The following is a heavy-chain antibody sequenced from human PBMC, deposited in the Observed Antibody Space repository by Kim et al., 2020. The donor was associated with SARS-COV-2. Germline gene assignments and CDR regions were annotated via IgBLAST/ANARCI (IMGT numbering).Heavy chain of an antibody. Sequence: SETLSLTCTVSGVSISNGAFYWTWIRQHPGKGLEGLGSIYSTGSTYYNPSLRSRLSISLDKSKNQFSLNLTSVTAADTAMYYCARPLRGGVGGGLSWGQGSLVTVSS. CDR3: ARPLRGGVGGGLS. V-gene: IGHV4-31*03. J-gene: IGHJ4*02. CDR2: IYSTGST. D-gene: IGHD3-16*01. CDR1: GVSISNGAFY.